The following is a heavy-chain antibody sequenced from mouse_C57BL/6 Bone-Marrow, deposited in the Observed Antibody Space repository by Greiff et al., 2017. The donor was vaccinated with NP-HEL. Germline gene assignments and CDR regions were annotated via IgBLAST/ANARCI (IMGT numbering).Heavy chain of an antibody. Sequence: QVQLQQSGAELARPGASVKLSCKASGYTFTSYGISWVKQRTGQGLEWIGEIYPRSGNTYYNEKFKGKATLTADKSSSTAYMELRSLTSEDSAVYFCARSFYGYWYFDVWGTGTTVTVSS. CDR2: IYPRSGNT. V-gene: IGHV1-81*01. CDR3: ARSFYGYWYFDV. D-gene: IGHD1-1*02. CDR1: GYTFTSYG. J-gene: IGHJ1*03.